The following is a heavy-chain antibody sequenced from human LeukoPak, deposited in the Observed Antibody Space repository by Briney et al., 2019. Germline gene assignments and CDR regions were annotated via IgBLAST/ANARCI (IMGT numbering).Heavy chain of an antibody. CDR1: GGSISSSNHY. Sequence: SETLSLACTVSGGSISSSNHYWSGIRQVPGKGLEWIGYIYYTGGTNYNPSLKSRITISVDTSKNQFSLKLRSVTAADTALYYCARVDDFNALDYWGRGTLVTVSS. V-gene: IGHV4-61*01. J-gene: IGHJ4*02. D-gene: IGHD2-2*01. CDR3: ARVDDFNALDY. CDR2: IYYTGGT.